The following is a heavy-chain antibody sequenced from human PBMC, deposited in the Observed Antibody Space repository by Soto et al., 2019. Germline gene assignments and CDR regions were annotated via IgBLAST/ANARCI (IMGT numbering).Heavy chain of an antibody. Sequence: SQTLSLTCAISGDSVSGYSAAWNWIRQSPSRGLEWLGRTYYRSKWYYEYAVSVKSRITIHPDTSKNLFSLHLNSVSPDDSAVYYCARDRAAFYFYGLDVWGQGTTVTVSS. V-gene: IGHV6-1*01. CDR2: TYYRSKWYY. CDR1: GDSVSGYSAA. J-gene: IGHJ6*02. D-gene: IGHD3-3*02. CDR3: ARDRAAFYFYGLDV.